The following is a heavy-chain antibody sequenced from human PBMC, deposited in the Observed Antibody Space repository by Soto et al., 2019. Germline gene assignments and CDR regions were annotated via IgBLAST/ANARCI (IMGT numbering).Heavy chain of an antibody. D-gene: IGHD3-10*01. CDR1: GYTFSNYG. Sequence: QVQLVQSGAEVKKPGASVKVSCKTSGYTFSNYGISWVRQAPGQGLEWMGWIRAYNGNTNYAQKLQGRVTMTTDTSTSTAYMELRSLRSDDTTVYYCARSGYYGSGSVHYYYGMDVWGQGTTVTVSS. CDR2: IRAYNGNT. CDR3: ARSGYYGSGSVHYYYGMDV. J-gene: IGHJ6*02. V-gene: IGHV1-18*01.